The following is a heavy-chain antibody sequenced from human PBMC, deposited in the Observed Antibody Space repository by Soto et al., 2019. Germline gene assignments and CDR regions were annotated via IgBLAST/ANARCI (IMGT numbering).Heavy chain of an antibody. Sequence: QVHLQESGPGLVKPSQTLSLTCTVSGGALISGEYYWSWIRQSPGKGLEWIGYIYYTGSTYYNPSLNSRVFMSVDTSRNQSSLRLSSATAADTAMYYSVRGPSSVVSGYFDYWGQGTLVTVSS. V-gene: IGHV4-30-4*01. CDR1: GGALISGEYY. CDR3: VRGPSSVVSGYFDY. J-gene: IGHJ4*02. CDR2: IYYTGST. D-gene: IGHD2-21*01.